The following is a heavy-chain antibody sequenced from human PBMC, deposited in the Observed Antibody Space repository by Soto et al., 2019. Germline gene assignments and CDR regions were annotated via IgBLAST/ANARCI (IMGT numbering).Heavy chain of an antibody. Sequence: EVQLVESGGGLVQPGGSLKLSCAASGFNFSGSAMHWVRQASGKGLQWLGRIRTKVNSYATAYAASVKGRFSISRDDSKNTAYLQMNSLKTEDTAVYYCARGTDDYWSGYYVDQWGQGTLVTVSS. CDR3: ARGTDDYWSGYYVDQ. CDR1: GFNFSGSA. CDR2: IRTKVNSYAT. J-gene: IGHJ4*02. V-gene: IGHV3-73*02. D-gene: IGHD3-3*01.